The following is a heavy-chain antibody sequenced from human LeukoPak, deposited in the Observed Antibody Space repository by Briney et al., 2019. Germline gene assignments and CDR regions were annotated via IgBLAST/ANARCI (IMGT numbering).Heavy chain of an antibody. Sequence: VASVKVSCKASGYTFTGYYMHWVRQAPGQGLEWMVWINPNNGGTNYAQKFQGTVTMTRDTSISTAYMELSRLRSDDTAVYYCARGRDSSGSYYGDMAYWGQGTLVTVSS. CDR3: ARGRDSSGSYYGDMAY. J-gene: IGHJ4*02. V-gene: IGHV1-2*02. CDR2: INPNNGGT. CDR1: GYTFTGYY. D-gene: IGHD3-22*01.